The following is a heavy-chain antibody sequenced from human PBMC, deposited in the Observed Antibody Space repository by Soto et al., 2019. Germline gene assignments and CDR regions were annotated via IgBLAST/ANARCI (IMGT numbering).Heavy chain of an antibody. V-gene: IGHV3-74*01. CDR2: INSDGSSI. Sequence: EVQLVESGGGLVQPGGSLRLSCAASGFTFSSYWMHWVRQAPGKGLVWVSRINSDGSSISYADSVKGRFTISRDNAKNTLYLQMNSLRAEDTAVYYCARREDYCSGGSCYSDAFDIWGQGTMVTVSS. CDR1: GFTFSSYW. D-gene: IGHD2-15*01. J-gene: IGHJ3*02. CDR3: ARREDYCSGGSCYSDAFDI.